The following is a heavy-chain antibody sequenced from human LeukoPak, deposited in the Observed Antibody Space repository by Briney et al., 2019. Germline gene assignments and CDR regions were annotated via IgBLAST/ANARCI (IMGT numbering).Heavy chain of an antibody. V-gene: IGHV1-8*01. CDR2: MNPNTGDT. CDR3: VRDGEGVAISVNYWFDP. Sequence: ASVKVSCKASGFTFTSYDINWVRQASGQGLEWMGWMNPNTGDTGYAQKFQGRVTMTWDISISTAYMELRGLRSEDTAIYYCVRDGEGVAISVNYWFDPWGQGTLVTVSS. D-gene: IGHD3-10*01. CDR1: GFTFTSYD. J-gene: IGHJ5*02.